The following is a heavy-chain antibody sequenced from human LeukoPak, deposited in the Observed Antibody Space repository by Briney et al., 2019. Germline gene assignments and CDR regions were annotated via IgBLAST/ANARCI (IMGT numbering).Heavy chain of an antibody. CDR1: GYTFTSYG. J-gene: IGHJ4*02. Sequence: ASVKVSCKASGYTFTSYGISWVRQAPGQGLEWMGWISAYNGNTNYAQKLQGRVTMTTDTSTSTAYMELSSLRSEDTAVYYCARDGSPYSSGWGPKNYYFDYWGQGTLVTVSS. V-gene: IGHV1-18*01. D-gene: IGHD6-19*01. CDR2: ISAYNGNT. CDR3: ARDGSPYSSGWGPKNYYFDY.